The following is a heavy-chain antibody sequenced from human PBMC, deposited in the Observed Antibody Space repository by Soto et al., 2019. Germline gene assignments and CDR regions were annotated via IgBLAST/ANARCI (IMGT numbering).Heavy chain of an antibody. CDR3: ARGGVVVTRSLYFIH. CDR1: GDSITRGDYY. Sequence: SETLSLTCTVSGDSITRGDYYWTWIRHSPAKGLEWIGNIYKSETTSYNPALRGRVTISVDTSKNQLSLRLNSLTAADTARYYCARGGVVVTRSLYFIHWGQGIQVT. V-gene: IGHV4-31*03. J-gene: IGHJ1*01. CDR2: IYKSETT. D-gene: IGHD3-3*01.